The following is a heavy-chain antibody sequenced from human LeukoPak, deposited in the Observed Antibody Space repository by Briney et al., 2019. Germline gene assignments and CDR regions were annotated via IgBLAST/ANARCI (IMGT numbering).Heavy chain of an antibody. Sequence: GGSLRLSCAASGFTFSSYAMHWVRQAPGKGLEYVSVISSNGGSTYYANSVKGRFTISRDNSKNTLYLQMGSLRAEDMAVYYCARGGLLWFGELSGYWGQGTLVTVSS. D-gene: IGHD3-10*01. V-gene: IGHV3-64*01. J-gene: IGHJ4*02. CDR1: GFTFSSYA. CDR2: ISSNGGST. CDR3: ARGGLLWFGELSGY.